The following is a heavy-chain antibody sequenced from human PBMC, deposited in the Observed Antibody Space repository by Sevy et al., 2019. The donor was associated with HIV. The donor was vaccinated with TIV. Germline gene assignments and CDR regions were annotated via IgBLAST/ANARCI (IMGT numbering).Heavy chain of an antibody. D-gene: IGHD3-3*01. CDR2: ISAYNGNT. Sequence: GASVKVSCKASGYTFTSYGISWVRQAPGQGLEWMGWISAYNGNTNYAQKLQGRVTMTTDTSTSTAYMGLRRLRSDDTAVYYCARAFRISIFGVVIISFFDYWGQGTLVTVSS. CDR1: GYTFTSYG. V-gene: IGHV1-18*04. J-gene: IGHJ4*02. CDR3: ARAFRISIFGVVIISFFDY.